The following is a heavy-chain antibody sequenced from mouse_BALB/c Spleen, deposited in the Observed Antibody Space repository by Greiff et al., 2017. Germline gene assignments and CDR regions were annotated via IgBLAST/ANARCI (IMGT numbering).Heavy chain of an antibody. V-gene: IGHV1S137*01. CDR1: GYTFTDYA. D-gene: IGHD2-1*01. CDR2: ISTYYGDA. J-gene: IGHJ2*01. CDR3: ATPYGNYFDY. Sequence: VQLQQSGAELVRPGVSVKISCKGSGYTFTDYAMHWVKQSHAKSLEWIGVISTYYGDASYNQKFKGKATMTVDKSSSTAYMELARLTSEDSAIYYCATPYGNYFDYWGQGTTLTVSS.